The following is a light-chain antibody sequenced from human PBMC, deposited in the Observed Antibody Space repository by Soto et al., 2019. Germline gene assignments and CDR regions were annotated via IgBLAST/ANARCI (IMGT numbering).Light chain of an antibody. CDR2: AAS. Sequence: DIQMTQSPSSLSASVGDRVTITCRATQGINNYLAWYQQKPGKVPKLLIYAASALQSGFPSRFSGRGSGTDFTLAISSRQTEDDATYCCQKYYSAPHRFGGGTKVEIK. V-gene: IGKV1-27*01. CDR3: QKYYSAPHR. CDR1: QGINNY. J-gene: IGKJ4*02.